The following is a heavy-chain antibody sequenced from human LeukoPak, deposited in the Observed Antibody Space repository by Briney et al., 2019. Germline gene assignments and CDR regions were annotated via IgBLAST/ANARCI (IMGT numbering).Heavy chain of an antibody. D-gene: IGHD1-20*01. V-gene: IGHV3-48*03. Sequence: QPGGSLRLSCTASGFTFSTYEMNWVRQAPGKGLERVSYISSSSGTIYYADSVKGRFTISRDNAKNSLFLQMNSLRAEDTAVYYCARDPPITGKGVYYFDYWGQGTLVTVSS. CDR1: GFTFSTYE. J-gene: IGHJ4*02. CDR3: ARDPPITGKGVYYFDY. CDR2: ISSSSGTI.